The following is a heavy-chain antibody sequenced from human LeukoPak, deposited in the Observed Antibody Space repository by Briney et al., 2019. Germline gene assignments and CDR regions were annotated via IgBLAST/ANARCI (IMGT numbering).Heavy chain of an antibody. CDR1: GGSINSSDYY. CDR3: ARHATSSTSGPPYDY. Sequence: SETLSLTCTVSGGSINSSDYYWGWIRQPPGKGLEWIGSIYHSGSMYASLKSRVTISVDTSKNQFSLKMSSVTAADTVVYYCARHATSSTSGPPYDYWGQGTLVTVSS. J-gene: IGHJ4*02. V-gene: IGHV4-39*01. D-gene: IGHD5-24*01. CDR2: IYHSGSM.